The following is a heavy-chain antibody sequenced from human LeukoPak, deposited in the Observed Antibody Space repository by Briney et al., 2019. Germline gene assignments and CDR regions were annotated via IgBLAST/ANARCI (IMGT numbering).Heavy chain of an antibody. CDR2: IYYSGST. CDR3: ARDCSSTSCYTMDV. CDR1: GGSISSGGYY. Sequence: PSQTLSLTCTVSGGSISSGGYYWSWIRQHPGKGLEWIGYIYYSGSTYCNPSLKSRVTMSVDTSKNQFSLKLSSVTAADTAVYYCARDCSSTSCYTMDVWGQGTTVTVSS. D-gene: IGHD2-2*02. V-gene: IGHV4-31*03. J-gene: IGHJ6*02.